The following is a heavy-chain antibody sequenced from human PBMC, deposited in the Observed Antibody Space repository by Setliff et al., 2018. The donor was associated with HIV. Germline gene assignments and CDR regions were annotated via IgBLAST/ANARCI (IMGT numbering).Heavy chain of an antibody. Sequence: SETLSLTCTVSGGSMTSSNYYWGWIRQSPGRGLEWIGSISSSGSTTYHPSLRSRVTVSAATSKNQFSLELTSVTAADTAVYFCARDPHYFDTSGHYSWFYFDYWGQGTLVTVSS. V-gene: IGHV4-39*07. CDR3: ARDPHYFDTSGHYSWFYFDY. D-gene: IGHD3-22*01. J-gene: IGHJ4*02. CDR1: GGSMTSSNYY. CDR2: ISSSGST.